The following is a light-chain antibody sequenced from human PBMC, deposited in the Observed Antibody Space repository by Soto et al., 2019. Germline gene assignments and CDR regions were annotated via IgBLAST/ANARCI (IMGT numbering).Light chain of an antibody. V-gene: IGKV3D-15*01. CDR3: QQYNNAPPT. CDR1: ESVGRH. Sequence: SQSPATPSVPPGDGATLSCRASESVGRHLAWYHQKPGQAPRLLIFDASTRATGVPARFSGSGTGTEFTLTVTSLQPEDIAVYFCQQYNNAPPTFGQGT. J-gene: IGKJ1*01. CDR2: DAS.